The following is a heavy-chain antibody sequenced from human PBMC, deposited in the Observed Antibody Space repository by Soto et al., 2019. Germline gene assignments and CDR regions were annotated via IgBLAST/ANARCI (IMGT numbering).Heavy chain of an antibody. CDR3: AKDTEGYDYIWGSYHAEYFQH. D-gene: IGHD3-16*02. CDR1: GFTFSSYA. CDR2: ISGSGGST. Sequence: GGSLRLSCAASGFTFSSYAMSWVRQAPGKGLEWVSAISGSGGSTYYADSVKGRFTISRDNSKNTLYLQMNSLRAEDTAVYYCAKDTEGYDYIWGSYHAEYFQHWGQGTLVTVSS. V-gene: IGHV3-23*01. J-gene: IGHJ1*01.